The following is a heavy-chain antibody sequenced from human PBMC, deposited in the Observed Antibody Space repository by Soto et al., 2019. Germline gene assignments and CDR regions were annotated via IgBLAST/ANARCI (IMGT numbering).Heavy chain of an antibody. J-gene: IGHJ4*02. CDR3: AHRPSYCSGGSCYSGFDY. CDR1: GFSLSTSGVG. D-gene: IGHD2-15*01. V-gene: IGHV2-5*02. CDR2: IYWDDDK. Sequence: QITLKESGPTLVKPTQTLTLTCTFSGFSLSTSGVGVGWIRQPPGKALEWLALIYWDDDKRYSPSLKSRLTITKDTSKTQVLLTMTNMDPVDTATYYCAHRPSYCSGGSCYSGFDYWGQGTLVTVSS.